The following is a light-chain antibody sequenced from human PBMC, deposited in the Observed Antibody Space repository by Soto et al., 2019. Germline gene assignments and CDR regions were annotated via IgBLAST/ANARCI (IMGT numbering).Light chain of an antibody. Sequence: DIQMTQSPSPLSASIGDRVTITCRASQSIDNCLAWYQQKPGKAPHLLIYDASRLEIGVPSRFSGSGSGTEFTLTISSLQADDFATYFCQHYNGYPYTFGPGTKVEIK. V-gene: IGKV1-5*01. CDR2: DAS. CDR1: QSIDNC. CDR3: QHYNGYPYT. J-gene: IGKJ2*01.